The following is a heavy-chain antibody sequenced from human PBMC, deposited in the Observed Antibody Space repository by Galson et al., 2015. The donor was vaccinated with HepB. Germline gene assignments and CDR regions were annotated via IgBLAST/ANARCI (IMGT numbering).Heavy chain of an antibody. Sequence: SLRLSCAASGFTFSSYWMHWVRQAPGKGLVWASRINSDGSSTSYADSVKGRFTISRDNAKNTLYLQMNSLRAEDTAVYYCATREMATIMDAFDIWGQGTMVNVSS. CDR3: ATREMATIMDAFDI. CDR1: GFTFSSYW. D-gene: IGHD5-24*01. J-gene: IGHJ3*02. V-gene: IGHV3-74*01. CDR2: INSDGSST.